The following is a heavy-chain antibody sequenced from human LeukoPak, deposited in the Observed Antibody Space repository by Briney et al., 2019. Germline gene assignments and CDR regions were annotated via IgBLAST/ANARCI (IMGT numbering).Heavy chain of an antibody. V-gene: IGHV4-4*07. J-gene: IGHJ4*02. Sequence: PSETLSLTCTVSGASISNYYWSWIRQPAGRGLEWIGRVYASGTTNYNPSLKSRVTMSVGTSKNQFSLKLSSMTAADTAVYYCARARTVGTIQYYFDYWGQGTLVTVSS. CDR1: GASISNYY. CDR2: VYASGTT. D-gene: IGHD1-26*01. CDR3: ARARTVGTIQYYFDY.